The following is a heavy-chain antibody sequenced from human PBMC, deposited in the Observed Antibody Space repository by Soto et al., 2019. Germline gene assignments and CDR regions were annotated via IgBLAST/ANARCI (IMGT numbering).Heavy chain of an antibody. CDR2: IIPIFGTA. D-gene: IGHD2-2*01. Sequence: QVQLVQSGAGVKKPGSSVKVSCKASGGTFSSYAISWVRQAPGQGLEWMGGIIPIFGTANYAQKFQGRVTITADESTSTAYMELSSLRSEDTAVYYCASPHRGSYCISTSCHYGMDVWGQGTTVTVSS. V-gene: IGHV1-69*12. J-gene: IGHJ6*02. CDR1: GGTFSSYA. CDR3: ASPHRGSYCISTSCHYGMDV.